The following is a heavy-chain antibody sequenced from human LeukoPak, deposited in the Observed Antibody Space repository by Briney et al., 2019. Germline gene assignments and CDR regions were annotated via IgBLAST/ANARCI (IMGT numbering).Heavy chain of an antibody. V-gene: IGHV3-7*01. D-gene: IGHD3-10*01. J-gene: IGHJ2*01. CDR2: INLDGSEK. CDR3: ARDRGHYYGSGSYSQYWYFDL. CDR1: EFTFSNCW. Sequence: GGSLRLSCATSEFTFSNCWMSWVRQAPGKGLEWVANINLDGSEKYYVDSVKGRFTISRDNAKNSPYLQMNSLRAEDTAVYYCARDRGHYYGSGSYSQYWYFDLWGRGSLVTVPS.